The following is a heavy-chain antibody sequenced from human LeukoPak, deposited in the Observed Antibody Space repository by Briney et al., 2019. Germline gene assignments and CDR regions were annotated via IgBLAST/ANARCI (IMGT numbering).Heavy chain of an antibody. CDR2: IYHSGST. CDR3: ARATVADYYFDY. Sequence: SETLSLTCTVSGGSISSYYWSWIRQPPGKGLEWIGYIYHSGSTNYNPSLKSRVTISVDTSKNQFSLKLSSVTAADTAVYYCARATVADYYFDYWGQGTLVTVSS. CDR1: GGSISSYY. D-gene: IGHD2-15*01. V-gene: IGHV4-59*01. J-gene: IGHJ4*02.